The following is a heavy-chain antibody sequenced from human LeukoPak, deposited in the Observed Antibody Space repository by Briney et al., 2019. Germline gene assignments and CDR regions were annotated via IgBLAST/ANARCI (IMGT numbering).Heavy chain of an antibody. CDR3: AGTHCSGGSCYSFGYYYYGMDV. CDR2: IIPILGIA. V-gene: IGHV1-69*04. Sequence: ASVKVSCKASGGTFSSYAISWVRQAPGQGLEWMGRIIPILGIANYAQKFQGRATITADKSTSTAYMELSSLRSEDTAVYYCAGTHCSGGSCYSFGYYYYGMDVWGQGTTVTVSS. CDR1: GGTFSSYA. J-gene: IGHJ6*02. D-gene: IGHD2-15*01.